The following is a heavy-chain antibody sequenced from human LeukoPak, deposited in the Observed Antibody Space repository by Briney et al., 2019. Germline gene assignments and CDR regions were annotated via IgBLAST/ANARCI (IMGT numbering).Heavy chain of an antibody. J-gene: IGHJ4*02. V-gene: IGHV3-30-3*01. CDR3: ARLRQLVAAYDY. Sequence: GGSLRLSCAASGFTFSNYAMHWVRQAPGQGLEWVTVTSYDGSNKYYADSVKGRFTISRDNSQNTLYLQMNSLRAEDTAVYYCARLRQLVAAYDYWGQGTLVTVSS. CDR2: TSYDGSNK. D-gene: IGHD6-6*01. CDR1: GFTFSNYA.